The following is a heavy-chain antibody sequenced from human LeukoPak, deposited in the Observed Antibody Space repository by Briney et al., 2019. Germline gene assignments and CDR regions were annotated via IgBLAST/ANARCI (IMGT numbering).Heavy chain of an antibody. V-gene: IGHV1-69*01. D-gene: IGHD5-18*01. J-gene: IGHJ4*02. CDR1: GGTFSSYA. Sequence: AASVKVSCKASGGTFSSYAISWVRQAPGQGLEWMGGIIPILGTANYAQKFQGRVTITADESTSTAYMELSSLRSEDTAVYYCATKRGYSYGSPHWGQGTLVTVSS. CDR2: IIPILGTA. CDR3: ATKRGYSYGSPH.